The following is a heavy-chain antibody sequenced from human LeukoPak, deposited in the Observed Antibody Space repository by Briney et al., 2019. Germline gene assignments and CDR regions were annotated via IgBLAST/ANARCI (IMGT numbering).Heavy chain of an antibody. V-gene: IGHV3-74*01. CDR3: ARGTGYSGSLGP. J-gene: IGHJ5*02. D-gene: IGHD1-26*01. CDR2: INSDGSST. Sequence: GGSLRLSCAASGFTFSSFWMHWVRQAPGKGLVWVSRINSDGSSTSYADSVKGRFTISRDNAKNTLYLQMNSLRAEDTAVYYCARGTGYSGSLGPWGQGTLVTVSS. CDR1: GFTFSSFW.